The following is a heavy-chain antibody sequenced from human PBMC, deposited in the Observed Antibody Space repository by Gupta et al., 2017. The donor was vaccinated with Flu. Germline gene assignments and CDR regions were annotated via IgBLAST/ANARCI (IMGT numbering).Heavy chain of an antibody. D-gene: IGHD3-10*01. CDR3: ARDRITMVRGVMLGP. CDR1: GYPFTSYY. Sequence: QVQLVQPRAEVKRPGASVKVSCQASGYPFTSYYMHWVRQAPGQGLEWMEINNPSGGSTSYAQKFQGRVTMTRDTSTSTVYMELSSLRSEDTAVYYCARDRITMVRGVMLGPWGQGTLVTVSS. CDR2: NNPSGGST. V-gene: IGHV1-46*01. J-gene: IGHJ5*02.